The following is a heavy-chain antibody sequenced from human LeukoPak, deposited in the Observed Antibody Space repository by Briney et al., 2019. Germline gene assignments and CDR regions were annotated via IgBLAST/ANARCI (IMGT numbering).Heavy chain of an antibody. V-gene: IGHV4-59*01. CDR1: GGSISSYY. J-gene: IGHJ4*02. D-gene: IGHD2-2*01. CDR3: ARSRVKDIVVVPAAITPVYFDY. Sequence: SETLSLTCTVSGGSISSYYWSWIRQPPGKGLEWIGYIFYSGSTNYNPSLKSRVTISVDTSKNQFSLKLSSVTAADTAVYYCARSRVKDIVVVPAAITPVYFDYWGQGTLVTVSS. CDR2: IFYSGST.